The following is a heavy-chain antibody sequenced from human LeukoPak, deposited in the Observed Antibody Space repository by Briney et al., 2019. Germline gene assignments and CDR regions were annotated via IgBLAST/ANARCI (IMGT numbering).Heavy chain of an antibody. J-gene: IGHJ4*02. CDR3: AKILRGFSGYDSIRPPFDY. Sequence: PGGSLRLSCAASGFTFSSYGMSWVRQAPGKGLEWVSGISGSGGRTYYADSVKGRFTISRDNSKNTLYLQMNSLSAEDTAIYYCAKILRGFSGYDSIRPPFDYWGQGTLVTVSS. D-gene: IGHD5-12*01. CDR1: GFTFSSYG. CDR2: ISGSGGRT. V-gene: IGHV3-23*01.